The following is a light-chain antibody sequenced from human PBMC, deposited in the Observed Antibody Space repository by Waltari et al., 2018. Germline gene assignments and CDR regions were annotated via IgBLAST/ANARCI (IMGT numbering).Light chain of an antibody. V-gene: IGLV1-51*02. CDR1: WSNIGTNY. CDR3: GTWDNSLNAVV. Sequence: QSVLTQPPSVSAAPGQKVTISCSGRWSNIGTNYVSWYQQFPGAAPTLLMFENNKRPSGIPDRFSGSKSGTSATLGITGLQTGDEADYYCGTWDNSLNAVVFGGVTKLTVL. J-gene: IGLJ2*01. CDR2: ENN.